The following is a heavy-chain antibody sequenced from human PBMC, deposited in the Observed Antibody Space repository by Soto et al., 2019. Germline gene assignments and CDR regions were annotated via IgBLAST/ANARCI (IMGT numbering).Heavy chain of an antibody. V-gene: IGHV5-51*01. CDR1: GYYSTSYW. CDR2: VYVSDSET. J-gene: IGHJ3*01. D-gene: IGHD5-12*01. CDR3: ARRGTLSGRDAFDV. Sequence: GESLKISCRGSGYYSTSYWIAWVRQMSGKGLEWLGSVYVSDSETKYSPSFQGQVTISADKSTNTAYLHWSSLKTSDTGMYYCARRGTLSGRDAFDVWGEGTMVTVSS.